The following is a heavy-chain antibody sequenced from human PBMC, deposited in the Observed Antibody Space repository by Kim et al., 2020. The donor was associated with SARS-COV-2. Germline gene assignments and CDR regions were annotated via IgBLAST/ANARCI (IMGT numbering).Heavy chain of an antibody. CDR1: GFTFSSYG. J-gene: IGHJ6*02. Sequence: GGSLRLSCAASGFTFSSYGMHWVRQAPGKGLEWVAVIWYDGSNKYYADSVKGRFTISRDNSKNTLYLQMNSLRAEDTAVYYCARDNRPPFRGVIISYGMDVWGQGTTVTVSS. D-gene: IGHD3-10*01. CDR2: IWYDGSNK. CDR3: ARDNRPPFRGVIISYGMDV. V-gene: IGHV3-33*01.